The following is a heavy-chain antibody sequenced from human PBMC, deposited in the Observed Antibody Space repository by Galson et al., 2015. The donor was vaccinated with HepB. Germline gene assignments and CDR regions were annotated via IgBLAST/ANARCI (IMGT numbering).Heavy chain of an antibody. CDR1: GFTVSSNY. J-gene: IGHJ6*02. D-gene: IGHD5-18*01. CDR2: IYSGGST. Sequence: SLRLSCAASGFTVSSNYMSWVRRAPGKGLEWVSVIYSGGSTYYADSVKGRFTISRDNSKNTLYLQMNSLRAEDTAVYYCARDRNEYSYEVGSYYYYGMDVWGQGTTVTVSS. V-gene: IGHV3-53*01. CDR3: ARDRNEYSYEVGSYYYYGMDV.